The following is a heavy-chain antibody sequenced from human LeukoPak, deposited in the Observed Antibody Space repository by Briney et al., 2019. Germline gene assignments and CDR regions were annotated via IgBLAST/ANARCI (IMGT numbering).Heavy chain of an antibody. CDR2: ISGSGSTI. V-gene: IGHV3-48*04. CDR1: GFTFSSYW. CDR3: ARDPGRGVDY. Sequence: PGGSLRLSCAASGFTFSSYWMHWVRHAPGKGLEWVSYISGSGSTIYYADSVKGRFTISRDNAKNSLFLQMNSLRVEDTAIYYCARDPGRGVDYWGQGTLVTVSS. J-gene: IGHJ4*02. D-gene: IGHD2-15*01.